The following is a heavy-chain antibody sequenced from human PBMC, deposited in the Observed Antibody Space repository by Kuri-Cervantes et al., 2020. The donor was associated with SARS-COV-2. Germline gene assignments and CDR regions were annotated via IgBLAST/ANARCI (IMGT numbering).Heavy chain of an antibody. D-gene: IGHD5-24*01. CDR1: ETIFPNYD. CDR3: ARARDGYNLHFDY. J-gene: IGHJ4*02. V-gene: IGHV1-8*01. Sequence: ASVKGSCKAPETIFPNYDINWVRQATGQGLEWMGMVKTNSGNTLYAQLFQRRVTITADESTSTAYMELSSLRSEDTAVYYCARARDGYNLHFDYWGQGTLVTVSS. CDR2: VKTNSGNT.